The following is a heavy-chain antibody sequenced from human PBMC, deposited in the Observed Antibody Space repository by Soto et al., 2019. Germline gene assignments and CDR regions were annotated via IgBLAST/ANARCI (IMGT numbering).Heavy chain of an antibody. D-gene: IGHD2-2*01. CDR2: MNPNSGNT. V-gene: IGHV1-8*01. CDR1: GYTFTSYD. J-gene: IGHJ6*02. Sequence: QVQLVQSGAEVKKPGASVKVSCKASGYTFTSYDINWVRQATRQGLEWMGWMNPNSGNTGYGQKFQGRVTMTSNTSVSTAYMELSSLSSENTAVYYCASYGVVVQYGMYVWGQGTTVTVS. CDR3: ASYGVVVQYGMYV.